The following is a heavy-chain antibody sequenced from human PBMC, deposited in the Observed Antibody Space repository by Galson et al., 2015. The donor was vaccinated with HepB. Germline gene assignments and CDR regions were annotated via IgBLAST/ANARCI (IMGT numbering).Heavy chain of an antibody. CDR3: AKGGDSSGYYLNAFDI. V-gene: IGHV3-23*01. CDR1: GFTFSSYA. Sequence: SLRLSCAASGFTFSSYAMSWVRQAPGKELEWVSAISGSGGSTYYADSVKGRFTISRDNSKNTLYLQMNSLRAEDTAVYYCAKGGDSSGYYLNAFDIWGQGTMVTVSS. CDR2: ISGSGGST. J-gene: IGHJ3*02. D-gene: IGHD3-22*01.